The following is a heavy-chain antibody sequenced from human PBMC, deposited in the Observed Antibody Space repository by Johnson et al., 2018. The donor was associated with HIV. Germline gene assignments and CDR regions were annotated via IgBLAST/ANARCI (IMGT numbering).Heavy chain of an antibody. D-gene: IGHD6-19*01. CDR1: GFTFSSYA. V-gene: IGHV3-30*04. J-gene: IGHJ3*02. Sequence: QVQLVESGGGLVQPGGSLRLSCAASGFTFSSYAMHWVRQAPGKGLEWVAVISYDGSNKYYPGSVKGRFTISRDNAKNTLYLQMNSLRAEDTAVYYCARKQWLAKISSDAFDIWGQGTVITVSS. CDR2: ISYDGSNK. CDR3: ARKQWLAKISSDAFDI.